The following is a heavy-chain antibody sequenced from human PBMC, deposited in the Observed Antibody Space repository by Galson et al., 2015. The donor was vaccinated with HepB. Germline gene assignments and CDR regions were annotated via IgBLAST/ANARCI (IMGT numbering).Heavy chain of an antibody. CDR2: IIPILGIA. D-gene: IGHD4-23*01. J-gene: IGHJ4*02. CDR1: GYTFTSYY. V-gene: IGHV1-69*04. CDR3: ARDHGGNSVDY. Sequence: SVKVSCKASGYTFTSYYMHWVRQAPGQGLEWMGRIIPILGIANYAQKFQGRVTITADKSTSTAYMELSSLRSEDTAVYYCARDHGGNSVDYWGQGTLVTVSS.